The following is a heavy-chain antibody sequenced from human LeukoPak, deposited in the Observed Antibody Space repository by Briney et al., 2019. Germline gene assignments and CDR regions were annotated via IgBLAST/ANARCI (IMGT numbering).Heavy chain of an antibody. CDR2: ISYDGSNK. D-gene: IGHD6-19*01. Sequence: SGGSLRLSCAASGFTFSSYAMHWVRQAPGKGLEWVAVISYDGSNKYYADSVKGRFTISRDNSKNTLYLQMNSLRAEDTAVYYCARERTQWLVSYFDYWGQGTLVTVSS. CDR1: GFTFSSYA. CDR3: ARERTQWLVSYFDY. V-gene: IGHV3-30-3*01. J-gene: IGHJ4*02.